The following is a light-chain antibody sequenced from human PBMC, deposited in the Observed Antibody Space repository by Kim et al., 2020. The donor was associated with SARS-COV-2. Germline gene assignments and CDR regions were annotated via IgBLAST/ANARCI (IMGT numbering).Light chain of an antibody. Sequence: AAVGDRVTSTCRASQSISSYLNWYQRKPGKAPKLLIYAASSLQSGVPSMCSGSGSGTDFTHTISSLQPEDFATYYSQQSYSTPLTFGGGTKGDIK. CDR1: QSISSY. J-gene: IGKJ4*01. CDR3: QQSYSTPLT. CDR2: AAS. V-gene: IGKV1-39*01.